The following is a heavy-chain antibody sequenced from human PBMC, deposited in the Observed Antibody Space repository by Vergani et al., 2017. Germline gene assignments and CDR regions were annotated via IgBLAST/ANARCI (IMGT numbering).Heavy chain of an antibody. Sequence: EVQLVESGGGLVPPGRSLRLSCAASGFTFDDYAKHLVRQAAGKGLEWVLGTSWNSGSIGYAYSVKGRFTISRDNAKNTLYLQMNNLRAEDTALYYCAKDGDGSGWMDVWGKGTTVTVSS. CDR1: GFTFDDYA. V-gene: IGHV3-9*01. CDR2: TSWNSGSI. J-gene: IGHJ6*04. CDR3: AKDGDGSGWMDV. D-gene: IGHD6-19*01.